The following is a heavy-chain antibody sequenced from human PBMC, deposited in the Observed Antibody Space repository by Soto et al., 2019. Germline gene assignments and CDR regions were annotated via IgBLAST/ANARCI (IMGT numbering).Heavy chain of an antibody. CDR1: GFTFNDYA. V-gene: IGHV3-23*01. J-gene: IGHJ5*02. D-gene: IGHD1-26*01. Sequence: GGSLRLSCGVSGFTFNDYAMTWVRQAPGKGLDWVSGISASGVHTYYADSVKGRFTISRDNSKNQFSLKLSSVTAADTAVYYCARDRWGASPISGWFDPWGQGTLVTVSS. CDR2: ISASGVHT. CDR3: ARDRWGASPISGWFDP.